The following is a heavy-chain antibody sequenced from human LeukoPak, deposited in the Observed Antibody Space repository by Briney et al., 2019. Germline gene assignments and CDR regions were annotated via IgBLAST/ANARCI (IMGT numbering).Heavy chain of an antibody. CDR1: GYTFTGSY. D-gene: IGHD3-16*01. Sequence: ASVKVSCKSSGYTFTGSYMHCVRQAPGQGLEWMGWINPNIGDTKYAQKFQGRVTMTRDTSISTAYMELSRQRSDDTAVYYCATQRGSYLWGTDFDYWGQGTLVIVSS. CDR3: ATQRGSYLWGTDFDY. J-gene: IGHJ4*02. CDR2: INPNIGDT. V-gene: IGHV1-2*02.